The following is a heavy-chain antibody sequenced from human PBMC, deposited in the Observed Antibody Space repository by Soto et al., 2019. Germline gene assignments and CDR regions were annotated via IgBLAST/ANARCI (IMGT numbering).Heavy chain of an antibody. D-gene: IGHD5-18*01. CDR2: ISYDGSNK. V-gene: IGHV3-30*18. Sequence: GGSLRLSCAASGFTFSSYGMHWVRQAPGKGLEWVAVISYDGSNKYYADSVKGRFTISRDNSKNTLYLQMNSLRAEDTAVYYCSKYSRYGYVLAEVDFWGQGTLVTGSA. CDR1: GFTFSSYG. J-gene: IGHJ4*02. CDR3: SKYSRYGYVLAEVDF.